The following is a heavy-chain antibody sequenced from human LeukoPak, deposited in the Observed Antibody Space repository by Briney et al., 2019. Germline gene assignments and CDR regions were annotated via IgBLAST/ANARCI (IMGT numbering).Heavy chain of an antibody. Sequence: GGSLRLSCAASGFPFTVYPTHWVRQAPGKGPEWVSVSSSDETYKFYADSVRGRFTISRDNSKNRLYLQMSDLRAEDTAVYFCARSVSGVWLFDYWGRGTLVTVSS. V-gene: IGHV3-30-3*01. CDR2: SSSDETYK. J-gene: IGHJ4*02. CDR3: ARSVSGVWLFDY. CDR1: GFPFTVYP. D-gene: IGHD5/OR15-5a*01.